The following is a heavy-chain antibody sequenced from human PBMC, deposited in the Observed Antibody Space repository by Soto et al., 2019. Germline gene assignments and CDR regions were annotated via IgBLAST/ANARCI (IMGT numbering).Heavy chain of an antibody. V-gene: IGHV4-30-2*01. CDR2: IYHSGST. CDR3: ARAGGYSFWFGP. D-gene: IGHD1-1*01. Sequence: QLQLQESGSGLVKPSQTLSLTCAVSGGSISSGGYSWSWIRQPPGKGLEWIGYIYHSGSTYYNPYLKSRVTISGAGSMTHFSLKLSSVTAADTAVYYCARAGGYSFWFGPWGQGTLVTVSS. CDR1: GGSISSGGYS. J-gene: IGHJ5*02.